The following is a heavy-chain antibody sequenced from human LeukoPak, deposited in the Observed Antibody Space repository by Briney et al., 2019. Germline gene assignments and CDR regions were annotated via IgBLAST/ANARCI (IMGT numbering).Heavy chain of an antibody. CDR3: ITHFPYFYGFDV. Sequence: GVSLRLSCVSSGFTIGTAWMSWVRQAPGKGLEWLGHIKSEGEGATTDYAAPAKGRFAISRDDSKNMIYLQMSSLKIDDTAIYYCITHFPYFYGFDVWGKGTTVTVSS. J-gene: IGHJ6*04. D-gene: IGHD3-3*02. CDR2: IKSEGEGATT. CDR1: GFTIGTAW. V-gene: IGHV3-15*01.